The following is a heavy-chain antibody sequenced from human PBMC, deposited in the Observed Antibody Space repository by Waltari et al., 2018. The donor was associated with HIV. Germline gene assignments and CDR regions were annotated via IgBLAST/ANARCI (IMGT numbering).Heavy chain of an antibody. CDR3: ARDRYCTNNICYMGLSYFDN. CDR2: ISPYNANT. D-gene: IGHD2-2*02. CDR1: GYNFINYG. Sequence: QVQLVQSAAEVKKPGASVKVSCKASGYNFINYGISWVRQAPGQGLEWMGWISPYNANTKYAQKIQGRVTMTTDTSTSTVYMELRSLRSDDTAVYYCARDRYCTNNICYMGLSYFDNRGQGTLVTVSS. V-gene: IGHV1-18*01. J-gene: IGHJ4*02.